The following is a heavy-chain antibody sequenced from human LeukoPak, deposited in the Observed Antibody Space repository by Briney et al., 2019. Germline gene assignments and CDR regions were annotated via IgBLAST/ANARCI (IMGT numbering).Heavy chain of an antibody. D-gene: IGHD3-22*01. CDR1: GFTFSTHT. V-gene: IGHV3-21*01. J-gene: IGHJ4*02. CDR3: AKSHRITMIVANFDY. Sequence: GGSLRLSCAASGFTFSTHTMNWVRQAPGKGLEWVSCISSTSSHTYYADSVKGRFTISRDNSKNTLYLQMNSLRAEDTAVYYCAKSHRITMIVANFDYWGQGTLVTVSS. CDR2: ISSTSSHT.